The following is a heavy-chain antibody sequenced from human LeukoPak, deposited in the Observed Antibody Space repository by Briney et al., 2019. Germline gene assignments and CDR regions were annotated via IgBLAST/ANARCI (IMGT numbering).Heavy chain of an antibody. CDR1: GVTFSEDY. Sequence: KAGGSLRLSCAASGVTFSEDYMNWIRQAAGKGLEWIAYISRSTRILYYADSVRGRFTISRDNAKKSLYLQMNSLTVEDTAMYYCARREYDAFDIWGQGTMVTVSS. D-gene: IGHD3-10*01. J-gene: IGHJ3*02. CDR2: ISRSTRIL. CDR3: ARREYDAFDI. V-gene: IGHV3-11*01.